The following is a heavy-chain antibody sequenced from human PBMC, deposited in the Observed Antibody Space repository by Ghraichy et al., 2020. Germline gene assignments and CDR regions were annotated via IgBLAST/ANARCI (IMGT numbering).Heavy chain of an antibody. CDR1: GYTFTSYD. CDR3: ARVSSSGWQIYYYYGMDV. V-gene: IGHV1-8*01. CDR2: MNPNSGNT. D-gene: IGHD6-19*01. J-gene: IGHJ6*02. Sequence: ASVKVSCKASGYTFTSYDINWVRQATGLGLEWMGWMNPNSGNTGYAQKFQGRVTMTRNTSISTAYMELSSLRSEDTAVYYCARVSSSGWQIYYYYGMDVWGQGTTVTVSS.